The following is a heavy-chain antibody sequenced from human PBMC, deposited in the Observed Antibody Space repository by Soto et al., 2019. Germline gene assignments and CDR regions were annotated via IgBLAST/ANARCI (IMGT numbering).Heavy chain of an antibody. J-gene: IGHJ4*02. CDR3: ARALLGYCSSTSCYTPLFDY. CDR1: GGSISSGGYS. Sequence: SETLSLTCAVSGGSISSGGYSWSWIGQPPGKGLEWIGYIYHSGSTYYNPSLKSRVTISVDRSKNQFSLKLSSVTAADTAVYYCARALLGYCSSTSCYTPLFDYWGQGTLVTVSS. V-gene: IGHV4-30-2*01. D-gene: IGHD2-2*02. CDR2: IYHSGST.